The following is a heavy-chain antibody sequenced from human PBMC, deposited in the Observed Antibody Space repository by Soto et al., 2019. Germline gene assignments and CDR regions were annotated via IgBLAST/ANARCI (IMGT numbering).Heavy chain of an antibody. CDR3: ARTSGYSSTDNWFYP. Sequence: ASVKVSCKASGYTFTSYGISWVRQSPGQGLEWMGWISAYNGNTSNAQKFQGRVAVTTDTSTSTAYMELMNLRSDDTAVYYCARTSGYSSTDNWFYPWGQGTLVTVSS. CDR2: ISAYNGNT. J-gene: IGHJ5*02. CDR1: GYTFTSYG. V-gene: IGHV1-18*01. D-gene: IGHD6-13*01.